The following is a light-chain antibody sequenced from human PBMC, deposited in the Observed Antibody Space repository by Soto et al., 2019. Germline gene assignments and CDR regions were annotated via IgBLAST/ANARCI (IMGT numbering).Light chain of an antibody. CDR2: AVT. Sequence: QSVLTHPASVSGSPRQSITISCTGTPSHVGAYNYVSWYQQHPGKAPKLMIYAVTDRPSGVSSRFSGSKSGNTASLTISGLQAEDEADYYCSSYTSSTTLFGTGTKVTVL. V-gene: IGLV2-14*01. CDR3: SSYTSSTTL. J-gene: IGLJ1*01. CDR1: PSHVGAYNY.